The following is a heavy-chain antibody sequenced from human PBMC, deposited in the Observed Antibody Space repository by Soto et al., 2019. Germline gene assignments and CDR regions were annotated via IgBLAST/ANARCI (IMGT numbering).Heavy chain of an antibody. Sequence: ASVKVSCKASGYTFTSYYMHWVRQAPGQGLEWMGIINPSGGSTSYAQKFQGRVTMTRDTSTSTVHMELSSLRSEDTAVYYCARDRTTMVRGDRAFDYWGQGTLVTVSS. CDR2: INPSGGST. V-gene: IGHV1-46*01. D-gene: IGHD3-10*01. CDR3: ARDRTTMVRGDRAFDY. CDR1: GYTFTSYY. J-gene: IGHJ4*02.